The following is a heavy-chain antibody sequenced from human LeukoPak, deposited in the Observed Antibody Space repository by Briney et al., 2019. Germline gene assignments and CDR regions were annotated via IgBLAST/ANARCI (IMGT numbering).Heavy chain of an antibody. D-gene: IGHD6-13*01. V-gene: IGHV3-64D*06. J-gene: IGHJ4*02. CDR1: GFTFDNFE. Sequence: GGSLRLSCSASGFTFDNFEMHWVRQAPGRGLEYVSGISRNGGRTNNADSVKGRFTISRDNSKNTLFLQMASLRAEDMAVYYCAGGSSWYRGIDYWGQGTLVTVSS. CDR2: ISRNGGRT. CDR3: AGGSSWYRGIDY.